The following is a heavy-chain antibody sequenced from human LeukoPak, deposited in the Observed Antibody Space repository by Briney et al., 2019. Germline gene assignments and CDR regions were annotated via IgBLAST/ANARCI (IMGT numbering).Heavy chain of an antibody. CDR2: ISSSSSYI. D-gene: IGHD6-19*01. V-gene: IGHV3-21*01. J-gene: IGHJ4*02. CDR3: ARGRGSGPGFFDY. Sequence: GGSLRLSCAASGFTFSSYSMNWVRQAPGKGLEWVSSISSSSSYICYADSVKGRFTISRDNAKNSLYLQMNSLRAEDTAVCYCARGRGSGPGFFDYWGQGTLVTVSS. CDR1: GFTFSSYS.